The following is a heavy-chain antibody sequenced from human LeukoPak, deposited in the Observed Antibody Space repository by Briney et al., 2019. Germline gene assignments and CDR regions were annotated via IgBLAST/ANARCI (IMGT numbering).Heavy chain of an antibody. CDR3: ARGSGYYTAFDY. J-gene: IGHJ4*02. Sequence: ASVKVSCKASGYTFTSYGLSWVRQAPGQGLQWMGWISAYNGNTNYAQKFQGRVTMTTDTSTSTAYMELRSLRSDDTAVYYCARGSGYYTAFDYWGQGTLVTVSS. CDR2: ISAYNGNT. D-gene: IGHD3-3*01. V-gene: IGHV1-18*01. CDR1: GYTFTSYG.